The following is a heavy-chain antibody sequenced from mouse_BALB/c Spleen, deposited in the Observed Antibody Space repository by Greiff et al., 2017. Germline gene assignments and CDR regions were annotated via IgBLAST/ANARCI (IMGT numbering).Heavy chain of an antibody. J-gene: IGHJ2*01. Sequence: VQLKESGPELVKPGASVKISCKASGYSFTGYFMNWVMQSHGKSLEWIGRINPYNGDTFYNQKFKGKATLTVDKSSSTAHMELRSLASEDSAVYYCARYDYDRGTNYWGQGTTLTVSS. V-gene: IGHV1-20*02. CDR1: GYSFTGYF. CDR2: INPYNGDT. D-gene: IGHD2-4*01. CDR3: ARYDYDRGTNY.